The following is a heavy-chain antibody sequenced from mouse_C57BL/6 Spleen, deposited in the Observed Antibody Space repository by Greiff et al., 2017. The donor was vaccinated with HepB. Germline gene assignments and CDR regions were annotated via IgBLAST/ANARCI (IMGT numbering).Heavy chain of an antibody. V-gene: IGHV7-3*01. Sequence: DVMLVESGGGLVQPGGSLSLSCAASGFTFTDYYMSWVRQPPGKALEWLGFIRNKANGYTTEYSASVKGRFTISRDNSQSILYLQMNALRAEDSATYYCARYYLGGFAYWGQGTLVTVSA. CDR3: ARYYLGGFAY. D-gene: IGHD4-1*01. CDR2: IRNKANGYTT. CDR1: GFTFTDYY. J-gene: IGHJ3*01.